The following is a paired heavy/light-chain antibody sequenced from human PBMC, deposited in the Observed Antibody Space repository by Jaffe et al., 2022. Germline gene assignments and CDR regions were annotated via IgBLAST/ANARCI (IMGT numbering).Heavy chain of an antibody. CDR1: GGSISSGGYS. J-gene: IGHJ3*02. CDR2: IYHSGST. V-gene: IGHV4-30-2*01. Sequence: QLQLQESGSGLVKPSQTLSLTCAVSGGSISSGGYSWSWIRQPPGKGLEWIGYIYHSGSTYYNPSLKSRVTISVDRSKNQFSLKLSSVTAADTAVYYCARDGEGHSGYSGYGAFDIWGQGTMVTVSS. D-gene: IGHD5-12*01. CDR3: ARDGEGHSGYSGYGAFDI.
Light chain of an antibody. V-gene: IGKV3-15*01. CDR1: QSVSSN. Sequence: EIVMTQSPATLSVSPGERATLSCRASQSVSSNLAWYQQKPGQAPRLLIYGASTRATGIPARFSGSGSGTEFTLTISSLQSEDFAVYYCQQYNNWPPLTFGQGTKVEIK. J-gene: IGKJ1*01. CDR3: QQYNNWPPLT. CDR2: GAS.